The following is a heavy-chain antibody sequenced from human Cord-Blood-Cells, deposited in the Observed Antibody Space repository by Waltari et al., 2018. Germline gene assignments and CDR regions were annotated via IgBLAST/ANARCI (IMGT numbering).Heavy chain of an antibody. Sequence: QITLKESGPTLVKPTQTLTLTCTFSGFSLSTSGLGVGWIRQPPGKALEWLALIYWNDDKRYSPSLKSRLTITKDTSKNQVVLTMTNMDPVDTATYYCAHRSVYDFWSGYYFDYWGQGTLVTVSS. V-gene: IGHV2-5*01. J-gene: IGHJ4*02. CDR2: IYWNDDK. CDR1: GFSLSTSGLG. CDR3: AHRSVYDFWSGYYFDY. D-gene: IGHD3-3*01.